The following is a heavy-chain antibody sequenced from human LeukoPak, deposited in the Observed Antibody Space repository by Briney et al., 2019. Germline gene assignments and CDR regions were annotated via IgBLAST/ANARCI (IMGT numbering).Heavy chain of an antibody. J-gene: IGHJ4*02. CDR3: ARVGNTCCCNTDN. Sequence: ASVKVSCKASGYTFITYGVSWMRQAPGQGLEWLGWISAYNGNTNYAQKVQGRVTMTTDTSTSTAYMELRSLTSDDTAVYYCARVGNTCCCNTDNWGQGTLVTVSS. D-gene: IGHD2/OR15-2a*01. V-gene: IGHV1-18*01. CDR1: GYTFITYG. CDR2: ISAYNGNT.